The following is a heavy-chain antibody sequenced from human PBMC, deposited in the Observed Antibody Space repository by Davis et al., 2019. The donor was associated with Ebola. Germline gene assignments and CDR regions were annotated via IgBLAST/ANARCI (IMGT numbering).Heavy chain of an antibody. V-gene: IGHV1-69*13. CDR3: ARDIGGAAAGNGDY. J-gene: IGHJ4*02. Sequence: AASVKVSCKASGGAFSSLAISWVRQAPGQGLEWMGGIIPMFGTANYAQKFQGRVTIIADESTSTAYMELSSLRSEDTAVYYCARDIGGAAAGNGDYWGQGTLVTVSS. CDR2: IIPMFGTA. D-gene: IGHD6-13*01. CDR1: GGAFSSLA.